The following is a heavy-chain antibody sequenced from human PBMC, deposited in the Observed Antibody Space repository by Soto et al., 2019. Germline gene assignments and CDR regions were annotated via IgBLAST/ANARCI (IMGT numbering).Heavy chain of an antibody. Sequence: GSLRLSCAVSGFNVMSYWMSWVRQAPGKGLERIGEIYHSGSTNYNPSLKSRVTISVDKSKNQFSLKLSSVTAADTAVYYCARGNNWFDPWGQGTLVTVSS. V-gene: IGHV4-4*02. CDR2: IYHSGST. CDR3: ARGNNWFDP. J-gene: IGHJ5*02. CDR1: GFNVMSYW.